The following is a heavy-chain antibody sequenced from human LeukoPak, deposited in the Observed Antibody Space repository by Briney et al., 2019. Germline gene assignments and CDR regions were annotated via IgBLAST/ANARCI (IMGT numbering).Heavy chain of an antibody. Sequence: SETLSLTCTVSGDSITSGSYYWSWIRQPAGKGLEWIGRIFISGGTNYNPSLRSRVTMSLDTSKNQFSLKLYSVTAADTAVYYCARANWFGEGYYYYYMDVWGKGTTVTISS. V-gene: IGHV4-61*02. D-gene: IGHD3-10*01. J-gene: IGHJ6*03. CDR1: GDSITSGSYY. CDR3: ARANWFGEGYYYYYMDV. CDR2: IFISGGT.